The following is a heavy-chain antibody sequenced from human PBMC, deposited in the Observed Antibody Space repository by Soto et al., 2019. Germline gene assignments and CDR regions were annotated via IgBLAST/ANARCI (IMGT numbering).Heavy chain of an antibody. J-gene: IGHJ4*02. CDR2: INAGNGNT. D-gene: IGHD3-22*01. Sequence: ASVKVSCEASGYTFTSYAMHWVRQAPGQRLEWMGWINAGNGNTKYSQKFQGRVTITRDTSASTAYMELSSLRSEDTAVYYCARSTNYYDSSGYYPFDYWGQGTLVTVSS. CDR1: GYTFTSYA. V-gene: IGHV1-3*01. CDR3: ARSTNYYDSSGYYPFDY.